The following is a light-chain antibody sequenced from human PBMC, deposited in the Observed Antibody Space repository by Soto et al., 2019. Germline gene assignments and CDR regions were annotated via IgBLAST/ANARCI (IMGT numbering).Light chain of an antibody. CDR1: QSVSSY. CDR2: DAS. V-gene: IGKV3-11*01. J-gene: IGKJ4*01. CDR3: HQRSNWPLT. Sequence: EIVLTQSPATLSLSPGERATLSCRASQSVSSYLAWYQQKPGQAPRLLIYDASNRATGIPARFSGSGSGTDFTLTISSLEPEDFAVYYCHQRSNWPLTFGGGTKG.